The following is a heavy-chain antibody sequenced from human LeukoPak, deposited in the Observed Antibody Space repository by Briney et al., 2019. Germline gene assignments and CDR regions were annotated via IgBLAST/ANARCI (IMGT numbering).Heavy chain of an antibody. CDR3: AVRYYDSSAKGVIDY. J-gene: IGHJ4*02. Sequence: SVKVSCKASGGTFSSYAISWVRQAPGQGLEWMGGVIPIFGTANYAQKFQGRVTITADESTSTAYMELSSLRSEDTAVYYCAVRYYDSSAKGVIDYWGQGTLVTVSS. CDR1: GGTFSSYA. V-gene: IGHV1-69*13. D-gene: IGHD3-22*01. CDR2: VIPIFGTA.